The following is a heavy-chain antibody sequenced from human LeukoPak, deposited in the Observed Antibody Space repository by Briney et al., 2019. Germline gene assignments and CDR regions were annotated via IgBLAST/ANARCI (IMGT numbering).Heavy chain of an antibody. CDR1: GYTFTSYD. V-gene: IGHV1-8*01. CDR3: ARGAWRITMVRGVSLLFDY. CDR2: MNPNSGNT. Sequence: ASVKVSCKASGYTFTSYDINWVRQATGQGLEWMGWMNPNSGNTGYAQKFQGRVTMTRNTSISTAYMELSSLRSEDTAVYYCARGAWRITMVRGVSLLFDYWGQGTLVTVSS. J-gene: IGHJ4*02. D-gene: IGHD3-10*01.